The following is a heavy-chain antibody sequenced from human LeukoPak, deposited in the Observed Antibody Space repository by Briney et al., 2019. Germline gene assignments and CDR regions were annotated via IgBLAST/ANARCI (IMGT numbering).Heavy chain of an antibody. CDR3: ARDGVVRGVIGE. CDR2: IYHSGST. Sequence: SETLSLTCTVSGYSISSGYYWGWIRQPPGKGLEWIGSIYHSGSTYYNPSLKSRVTISVDTSKNQFSLKLSSVTAADTAVYYCARDGVVRGVIGEWGQGTLVTVSS. J-gene: IGHJ4*02. CDR1: GYSISSGYY. D-gene: IGHD3-10*01. V-gene: IGHV4-38-2*02.